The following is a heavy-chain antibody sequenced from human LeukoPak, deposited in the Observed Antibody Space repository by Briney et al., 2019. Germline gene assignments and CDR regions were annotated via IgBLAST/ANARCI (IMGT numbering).Heavy chain of an antibody. CDR1: GFTFDDYA. D-gene: IGHD1-26*01. V-gene: IGHV3-9*01. CDR3: AKDLARIVGAAGFDY. Sequence: GRSLRLSCAASGFTFDDYAMHWVRQAPGKGLEWVSGISWNSGSIGYADSVKGRFTISRDNAKNSLYLQMNSLRAEDTALYYCAKDLARIVGAAGFDYWGQGTLVTASS. J-gene: IGHJ4*02. CDR2: ISWNSGSI.